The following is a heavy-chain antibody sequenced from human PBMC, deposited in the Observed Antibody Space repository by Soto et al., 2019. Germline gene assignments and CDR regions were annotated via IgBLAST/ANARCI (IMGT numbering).Heavy chain of an antibody. Sequence: GVSLRLSCAASRFTSGYHAMNWVRQAPGKGLEWVSTISSNGENTHYADSVKGRFIISSDNSSNTVALQMNSLRVEDTAKYYCVSWVSAHFDSWGQGTLITVSS. V-gene: IGHV3-23*01. J-gene: IGHJ4*01. CDR2: ISSNGENT. CDR3: VSWVSAHFDS. D-gene: IGHD6-13*01. CDR1: RFTSGYHA.